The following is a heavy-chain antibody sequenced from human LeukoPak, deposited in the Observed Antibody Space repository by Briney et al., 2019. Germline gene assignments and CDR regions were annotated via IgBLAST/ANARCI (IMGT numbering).Heavy chain of an antibody. V-gene: IGHV1-2*06. CDR1: GYTFTGYH. Sequence: ASVKVSCKASGYTFTGYHTHWVRQAPGQGLEWMGRINPNSGDTNFAQKFQGRVTMTRDTSITTAYMELSSLRPDDTAVYFCARDQGSLSRSWYTGYWGQGTQVTVSS. J-gene: IGHJ4*02. CDR3: ARDQGSLSRSWYTGY. D-gene: IGHD6-13*01. CDR2: INPNSGDT.